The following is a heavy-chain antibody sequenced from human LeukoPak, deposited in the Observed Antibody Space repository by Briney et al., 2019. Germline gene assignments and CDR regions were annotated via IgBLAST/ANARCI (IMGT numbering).Heavy chain of an antibody. CDR2: INWDDDK. CDR3: ARTLYYYDSSGYYNTGDDAFDI. V-gene: IGHV2-70*04. Sequence: QSLTLTCALSGFSLSTSGMRVSWIRQPPGKALEWLARINWDDDKFYSTSLKTRLTISKDTAKSQVVLAMTNMDPVDTATYYCARTLYYYDSSGYYNTGDDAFDIWGQGTMVTVSS. CDR1: GFSLSTSGMR. D-gene: IGHD3-22*01. J-gene: IGHJ3*02.